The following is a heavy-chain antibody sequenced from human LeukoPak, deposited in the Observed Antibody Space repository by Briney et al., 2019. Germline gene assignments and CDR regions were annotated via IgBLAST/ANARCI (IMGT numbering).Heavy chain of an antibody. CDR1: GASISSYY. J-gene: IGHJ3*01. CDR2: VYYSGSS. V-gene: IGHV4-59*01. D-gene: IGHD3-22*01. CDR3: ARVSYYYDPDGFDF. Sequence: SETLSLTCTVSGASISSYYWSWIRQPPGKGLEWIGYVYYSGSSNYNPSLKSRVTISVDTSKNQFSLKLSSVTAADTAVYYCARVSYYYDPDGFDFWGQGTMVTVFS.